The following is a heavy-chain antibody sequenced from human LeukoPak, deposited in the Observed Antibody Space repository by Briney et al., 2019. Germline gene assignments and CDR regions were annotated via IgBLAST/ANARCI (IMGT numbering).Heavy chain of an antibody. CDR1: GYTFTSYG. CDR3: AREGLLWFGEPEDWFDP. CDR2: ISAYNGNT. D-gene: IGHD3-10*01. J-gene: IGHJ5*02. Sequence: ASVKVSCKASGYTFTSYGISWVRQAPGQGLEWMGWISAYNGNTNYAQKLQGRVTMTTDTSTSTAYMELRSLRSDDTAVYYCAREGLLWFGEPEDWFDPWGQGTLVTVSS. V-gene: IGHV1-18*01.